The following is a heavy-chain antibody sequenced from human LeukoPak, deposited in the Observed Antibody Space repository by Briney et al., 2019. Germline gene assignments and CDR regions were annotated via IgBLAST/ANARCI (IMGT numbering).Heavy chain of an antibody. CDR2: IHIGGST. Sequence: SETLSLTCTVSGGSISSYYWSWMRQPAGKGLEWIGRIHIGGSTTYNPSLRSRVTISIDTSNNQFSLRLSSVTAADTAVYYCVGLRFLEWTPTRIFDYWGQGTLVTVSS. CDR1: GGSISSYY. D-gene: IGHD3-3*01. V-gene: IGHV4-4*07. CDR3: VGLRFLEWTPTRIFDY. J-gene: IGHJ4*02.